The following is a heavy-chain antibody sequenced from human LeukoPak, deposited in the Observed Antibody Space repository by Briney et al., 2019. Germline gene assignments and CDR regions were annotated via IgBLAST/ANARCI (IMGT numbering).Heavy chain of an antibody. CDR1: YY. J-gene: IGHJ3*02. Sequence: YYMSWIRQAPGKGLEWIGSIYYSGSTYYNPSLKSRVTISVDTSKNQFSLKLSSVTAADTAVYYCARHLDAFDIWGQGTMVTVSS. V-gene: IGHV4-39*01. CDR3: ARHLDAFDI. CDR2: IYYSGST.